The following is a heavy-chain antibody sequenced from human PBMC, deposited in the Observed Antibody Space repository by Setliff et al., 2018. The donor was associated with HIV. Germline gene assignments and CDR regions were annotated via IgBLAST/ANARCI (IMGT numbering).Heavy chain of an antibody. CDR2: IYYSGNP. CDR1: GGSISSGYYY. Sequence: KPSETLSLTCTVSGGSISSGYYYWSWIRQHPGKGLEWIGYIYYSGNPFYNPSLRSRVTISLDTSKNQFSLKLSSVTAADTAVYYCARGFDYAQRPPLYYFDYWGQGTLVTVS. CDR3: ARGFDYAQRPPLYYFDY. J-gene: IGHJ4*02. D-gene: IGHD2-2*01. V-gene: IGHV4-31*03.